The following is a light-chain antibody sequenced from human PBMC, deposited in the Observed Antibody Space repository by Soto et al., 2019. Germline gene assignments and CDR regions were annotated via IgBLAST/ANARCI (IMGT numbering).Light chain of an antibody. CDR3: QQYANSPYT. CDR2: GAY. Sequence: ELVVTQSPGTLSLSPGESAPLSCRASQSVRDNLLAWYQQNPGQAPRLLIYGAYSRATGIPDRVSGSGSGPDFTLTLSSLEPADFDVYYCQQYANSPYTFDQGTKLGSK. J-gene: IGKJ2*01. V-gene: IGKV3-20*01. CDR1: QSVRDNL.